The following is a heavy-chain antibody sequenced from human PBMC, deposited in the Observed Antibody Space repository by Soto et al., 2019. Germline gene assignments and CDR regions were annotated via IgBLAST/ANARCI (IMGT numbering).Heavy chain of an antibody. CDR2: ISWDGGST. J-gene: IGHJ6*02. Sequence: PGGSLRLSCAASGFTFDDYTMHWVRQARGKGLEWVSLISWDGGSTYYADSVKGRFTISRDNSKNSLYLQMNSLRTEDTALYYCARAYSGRLPRRADYYYALDVWGQGTMVTVSS. D-gene: IGHD2-15*01. CDR1: GFTFDDYT. CDR3: ARAYSGRLPRRADYYYALDV. V-gene: IGHV3-43*01.